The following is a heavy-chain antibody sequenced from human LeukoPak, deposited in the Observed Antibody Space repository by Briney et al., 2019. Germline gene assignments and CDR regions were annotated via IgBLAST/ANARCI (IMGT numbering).Heavy chain of an antibody. J-gene: IGHJ3*02. CDR3: ARDFGWGIAARRRAFDI. Sequence: GGSLRLSCAASGFTFSDYYMNWFRQAPGKGLEWVSYISSSGVHTEYGDSVKGRFTISRDNGKNSVYLQMNSLRADDTGVYYCARDFGWGIAARRRAFDIWGQGTMVAVSS. CDR1: GFTFSDYY. D-gene: IGHD6-6*01. CDR2: ISSSGVHT. V-gene: IGHV3-11*05.